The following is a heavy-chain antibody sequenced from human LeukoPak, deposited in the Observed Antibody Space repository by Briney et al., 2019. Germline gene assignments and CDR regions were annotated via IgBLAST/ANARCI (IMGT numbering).Heavy chain of an antibody. CDR1: GFTFSSYS. J-gene: IGHJ4*02. D-gene: IGHD3-16*01. CDR2: INTDGSST. Sequence: GGSLRLSCAASGFTFSSYSMNWVRQAPGKGLAWVSRINTDGSSTSYADSVKGRFTISRDNAKNTLYLQMNSLRAEDTAVYYCARDLYPGYWGQGTLVTVSS. CDR3: ARDLYPGY. V-gene: IGHV3-74*01.